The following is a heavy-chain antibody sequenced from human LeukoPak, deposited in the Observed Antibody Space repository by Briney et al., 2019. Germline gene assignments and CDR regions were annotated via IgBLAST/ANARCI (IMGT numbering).Heavy chain of an antibody. CDR1: GGTFSSYA. Sequence: PVKVSCKASGGTFSSYAISWVRQAPGQGLEWTGGIIPIFGTANYAQKFQGRVTITADESTSTAYMELSSLRSEDTAVYYCARAQGGGYDSNWFDPWGQGTLVTVSS. V-gene: IGHV1-69*13. CDR3: ARAQGGGYDSNWFDP. J-gene: IGHJ5*02. CDR2: IIPIFGTA. D-gene: IGHD5-12*01.